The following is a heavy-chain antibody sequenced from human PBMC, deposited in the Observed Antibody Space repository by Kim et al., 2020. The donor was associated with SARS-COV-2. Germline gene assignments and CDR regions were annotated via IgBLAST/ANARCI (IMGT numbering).Heavy chain of an antibody. CDR2: IKQDGSEN. J-gene: IGHJ4*02. CDR3: ARASY. V-gene: IGHV3-7*01. Sequence: VANIKQDGSENYYVDSVKGRFTISRDNAKNSLFLQMNSLRAEDTAVYYCARASYWGQGTLVTVSS.